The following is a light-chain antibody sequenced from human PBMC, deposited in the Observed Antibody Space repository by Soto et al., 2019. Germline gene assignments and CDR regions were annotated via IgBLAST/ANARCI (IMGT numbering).Light chain of an antibody. CDR2: DAS. Sequence: EIVLTQSPATLSLSPGERATLSCRASQSVSSYFAWYQQKPGQAPRLLIYDASNRATGIPARFSGSGSGTDFTLTISSLEPEDFAVYYCQQRSNWPPGFGGGTKVEIK. V-gene: IGKV3-11*01. J-gene: IGKJ4*01. CDR3: QQRSNWPPG. CDR1: QSVSSY.